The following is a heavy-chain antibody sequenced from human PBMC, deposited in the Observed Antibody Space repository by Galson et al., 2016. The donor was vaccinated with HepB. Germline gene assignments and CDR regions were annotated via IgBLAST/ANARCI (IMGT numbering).Heavy chain of an antibody. CDR2: ISDHGFGT. V-gene: IGHV3-23*01. CDR3: AGDRAWAFDI. Sequence: SLRLSCAASGFTFSDYAMNWVRQAPAKGLEWVSSISDHGFGTYYADSVKGRFTISRDNSKNTLFLQMNSLSAEDTAVYYCAGDRAWAFDIWGQGTMVTVSS. CDR1: GFTFSDYA. J-gene: IGHJ3*02. D-gene: IGHD3-10*01.